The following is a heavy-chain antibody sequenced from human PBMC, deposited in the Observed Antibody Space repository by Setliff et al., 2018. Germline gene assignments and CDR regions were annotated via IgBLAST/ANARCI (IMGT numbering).Heavy chain of an antibody. V-gene: IGHV3-74*01. D-gene: IGHD1-26*01. CDR2: INGDGSIT. Sequence: PGGSLRLSCAASGFTFSSYWMYWVRQAPGKGLVWVSRINGDGSITSYADSVRGRFTISRDNSKNTLYLHMNSLRAEDTALYYCAKDRVPDNIWDFDSWGPGTLVTVSS. CDR3: AKDRVPDNIWDFDS. CDR1: GFTFSSYW. J-gene: IGHJ5*01.